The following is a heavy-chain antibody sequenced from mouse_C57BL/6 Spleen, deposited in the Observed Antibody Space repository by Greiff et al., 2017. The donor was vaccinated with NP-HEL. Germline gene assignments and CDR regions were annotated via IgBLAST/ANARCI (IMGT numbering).Heavy chain of an antibody. CDR2: FYPGSGSI. D-gene: IGHD1-1*01. Sequence: VQVVESGAELVKPGASVKLSCKASGYTFTEYTIHWVKQRSGQGLEWIGWFYPGSGSIKYNEKFKDKATLTADKSSSTVYMELSRLTSEDSAVYFCARHEEGYYYGSSYAMDYWGQGTSVTVSS. V-gene: IGHV1-62-2*01. CDR3: ARHEEGYYYGSSYAMDY. J-gene: IGHJ4*01. CDR1: GYTFTEYT.